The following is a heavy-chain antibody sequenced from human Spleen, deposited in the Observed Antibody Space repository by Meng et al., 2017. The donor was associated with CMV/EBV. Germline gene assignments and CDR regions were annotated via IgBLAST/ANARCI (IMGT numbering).Heavy chain of an antibody. V-gene: IGHV3-74*01. CDR1: VFTFSNYW. D-gene: IGHD3-16*01. Sequence: GGSLRLSCAASVFTFSNYWMHCVRQVPGKGLVWVSRINRDGSNTAYADSVQGRFTISRDNAKDTLYLQMNSLRAEDTAVYYCVRDSFWGSYYYGMDVWGQGTTVTVSS. CDR2: INRDGSNT. J-gene: IGHJ6*02. CDR3: VRDSFWGSYYYGMDV.